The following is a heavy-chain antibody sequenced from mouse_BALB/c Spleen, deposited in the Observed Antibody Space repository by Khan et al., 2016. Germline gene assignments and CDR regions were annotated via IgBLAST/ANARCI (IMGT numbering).Heavy chain of an antibody. V-gene: IGHV14-4*02. Sequence: VQLQQSGAELVRSGASVKLSCTASGFNIKDYYMHWVKQRPEQGPEWIGWIDPENGDTEYAPKFQGKATMTADTSSNTAYLQLSSLTSEDTAVYSCNAGYYVGAMDYWGQGTSVTVSS. D-gene: IGHD1-1*01. CDR3: NAGYYVGAMDY. CDR1: GFNIKDYY. CDR2: IDPENGDT. J-gene: IGHJ4*01.